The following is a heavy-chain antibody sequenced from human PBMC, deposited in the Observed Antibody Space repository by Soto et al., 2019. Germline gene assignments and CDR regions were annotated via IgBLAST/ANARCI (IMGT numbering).Heavy chain of an antibody. Sequence: QVQLVQSGAEVKKPGASVKVSCKASGYTFTSYGISWVRQAPGQVLDWMGWISAYNGNTNYAQKLQGRVTMTTDTSTSTAYMELRSLRSDVTAVYYCASEDLVRGVIFAFDIWGQGTMVTVSS. CDR3: ASEDLVRGVIFAFDI. CDR2: ISAYNGNT. D-gene: IGHD3-10*01. J-gene: IGHJ3*02. CDR1: GYTFTSYG. V-gene: IGHV1-18*01.